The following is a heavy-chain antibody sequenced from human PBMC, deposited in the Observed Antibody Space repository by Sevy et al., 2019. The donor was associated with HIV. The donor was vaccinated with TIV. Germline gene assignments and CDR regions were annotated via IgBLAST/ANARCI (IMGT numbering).Heavy chain of an antibody. CDR1: GFTFSNYW. CDR3: ARDMSTTVAFDI. D-gene: IGHD4-17*01. CDR2: ISSDGTNT. J-gene: IGHJ3*02. Sequence: PQGGSLRLSCAASGFTFSNYWMHWVRRAPGKGLVWVSRISSDGTNTIYADSVKGRFTLSRDNAKNTLYLHMNSLTAEDTAMYYCARDMSTTVAFDIWGHGTMVTVSS. V-gene: IGHV3-74*01.